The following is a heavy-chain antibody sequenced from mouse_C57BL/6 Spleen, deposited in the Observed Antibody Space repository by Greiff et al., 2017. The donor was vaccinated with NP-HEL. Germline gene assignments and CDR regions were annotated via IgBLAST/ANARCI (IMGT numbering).Heavy chain of an antibody. D-gene: IGHD1-1*01. J-gene: IGHJ3*01. Sequence: QVHVMQPGTELVKPGASVKLSCKASGFTFTSYWMHWVKQSPGQGLEWIGNINPSNGGTNYHEKFKSKATLTVAKSYSTAYMQLSSLTAEDSAVDDCAREGVITTVEGFAYWGQGTLVTVSA. CDR3: AREGVITTVEGFAY. CDR2: INPSNGGT. V-gene: IGHV1-53*01. CDR1: GFTFTSYW.